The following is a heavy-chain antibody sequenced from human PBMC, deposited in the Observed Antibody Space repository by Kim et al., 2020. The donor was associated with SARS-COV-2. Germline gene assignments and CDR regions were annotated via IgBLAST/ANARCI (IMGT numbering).Heavy chain of an antibody. J-gene: IGHJ4*02. V-gene: IGHV3-23*01. CDR3: AKRSFATSGYFYS. CDR2: ISSGDDGP. D-gene: IGHD3-22*01. Sequence: GGSLRLSCAASGFTFSSFAMSWVRQAPGKGLEWVSAISSGDDGPYYADSVKGRFTISRDNSKNTLYLQMDSLRVEDMAVYYCAKRSFATSGYFYSWGQGT. CDR1: GFTFSSFA.